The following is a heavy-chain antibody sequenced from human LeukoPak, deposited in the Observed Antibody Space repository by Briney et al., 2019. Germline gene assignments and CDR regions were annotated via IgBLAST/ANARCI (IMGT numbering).Heavy chain of an antibody. CDR3: ARAPGYSGYEKNYYYYMNV. CDR1: GGTFSSYA. V-gene: IGHV1-69*06. CDR2: IIPIFGTA. J-gene: IGHJ6*03. Sequence: ASVKVSCKASGGTFSSYAISWVRQAPGQGLEWMGGIIPIFGTANYAQKFQGRVTITADKSTSTAYMELSSLRSEDTAVYYCARAPGYSGYEKNYYYYMNVWGKGTTVTVSS. D-gene: IGHD5-12*01.